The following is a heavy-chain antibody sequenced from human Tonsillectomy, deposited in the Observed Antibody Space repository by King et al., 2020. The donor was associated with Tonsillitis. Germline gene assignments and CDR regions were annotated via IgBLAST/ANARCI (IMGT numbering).Heavy chain of an antibody. CDR1: GFTFSSYA. CDR2: ISGSGGST. D-gene: IGHD2-15*01. J-gene: IGHJ6*02. CDR3: AKEGVVVVAATPYYYAMDV. V-gene: IGHV3-23*04. Sequence: EVQLVESGGGLVQPGGSLRLSCAASGFTFSSYAMSWVRQAPGKGLEWVSAISGSGGSTYYADSVKGRFTISRDNSKNTLYLQMNSLRAEDTAVYYCAKEGVVVVAATPYYYAMDVWGQGTTVTVSS.